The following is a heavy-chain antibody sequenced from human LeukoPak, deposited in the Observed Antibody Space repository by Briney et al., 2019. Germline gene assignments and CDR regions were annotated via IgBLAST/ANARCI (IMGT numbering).Heavy chain of an antibody. V-gene: IGHV3-30*18. CDR3: AKLPTTYYYDSSGSVGEYFDY. CDR1: GFTFRTYA. CDR2: ISDDGSNK. J-gene: IGHJ4*02. Sequence: GGSLRLSCAASGFTFRTYAMNWVRQAPGKGLEWVAVISDDGSNKYYAESVKGQFTISRDNSKNTLYLQMNSLRAEDTAVYYCAKLPTTYYYDSSGSVGEYFDYWGQGTLVTVSS. D-gene: IGHD3-22*01.